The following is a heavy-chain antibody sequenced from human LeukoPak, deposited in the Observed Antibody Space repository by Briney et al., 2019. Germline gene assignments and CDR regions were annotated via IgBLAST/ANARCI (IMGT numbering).Heavy chain of an antibody. D-gene: IGHD6-13*01. J-gene: IGHJ4*02. CDR2: IYYTGST. V-gene: IGHV4-39*01. CDR3: ARRYSSNWYVRYFDY. Sequence: SETLSLTCTVSGGFISSSSYYWGWIRQPPGKGLEWIGSIYYTGSTYYNPSLKSRVTISVDTSKNQFSLKLSSVTAADTAVFYCARRYSSNWYVRYFDYWGKGTLVTVSS. CDR1: GGFISSSSYY.